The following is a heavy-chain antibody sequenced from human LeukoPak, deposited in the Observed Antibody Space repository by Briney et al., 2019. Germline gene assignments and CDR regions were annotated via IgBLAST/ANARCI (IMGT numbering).Heavy chain of an antibody. D-gene: IGHD5-12*01. CDR1: GFTFSNYA. V-gene: IGHV3-30-3*01. CDR3: ARGVGYRLDY. Sequence: GGSLRLSCAASGFTFSNYAMLWVRQAPGKGLEWVAIISYDGSNKYYADSVKGRLTISRDNSKNTLYLQMNSLRSEDTAVYYCARGVGYRLDYWGQGSLVTVSS. CDR2: ISYDGSNK. J-gene: IGHJ4*02.